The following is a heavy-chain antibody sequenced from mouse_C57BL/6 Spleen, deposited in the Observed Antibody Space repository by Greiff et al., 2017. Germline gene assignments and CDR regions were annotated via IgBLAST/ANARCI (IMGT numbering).Heavy chain of an antibody. Sequence: EVHLVESGGGLVKPEGSLKLSCAASGFTFSDYGMHWVRQAPEKGLEWVAYISSGSSTIYYADTVKGRFTISRDNATNTLFLQMTSLRSWDTAMYYCAMNWGDYWGQGTTLTVSS. CDR2: ISSGSSTI. CDR1: GFTFSDYG. J-gene: IGHJ2*01. D-gene: IGHD4-1*01. CDR3: AMNWGDY. V-gene: IGHV5-17*01.